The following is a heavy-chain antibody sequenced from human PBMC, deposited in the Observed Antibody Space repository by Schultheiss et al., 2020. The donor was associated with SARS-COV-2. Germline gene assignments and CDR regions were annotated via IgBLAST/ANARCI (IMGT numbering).Heavy chain of an antibody. Sequence: SQTLSLTCTVSGGSISSYYWSWIRQPPGKGLEWIGYIYYSGSTNYNPSLKSRVTISVDTSKNQFSLKLSSVTAADTAVYYCARAYSSGYYSPFDYWGQGTLVTVSS. CDR1: GGSISSYY. D-gene: IGHD3-22*01. J-gene: IGHJ4*02. V-gene: IGHV4-59*01. CDR2: IYYSGST. CDR3: ARAYSSGYYSPFDY.